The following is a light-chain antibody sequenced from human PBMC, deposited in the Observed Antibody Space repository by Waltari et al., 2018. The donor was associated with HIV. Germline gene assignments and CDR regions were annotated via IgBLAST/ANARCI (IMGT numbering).Light chain of an antibody. J-gene: IGLJ1*01. CDR1: SSAVVSYTL. V-gene: IGLV2-23*02. CDR3: CSYAGSSTFSYV. CDR2: EVT. Sequence: QSTLTQPASVSGSPGQSITISCTGTSSAVVSYTLVSWYQQHPGKAPKLMIYEVTKRPSGISNRFSGSKSGNTASLTISGLQAEDEADYYCCSYAGSSTFSYVFGTGTKVTVL.